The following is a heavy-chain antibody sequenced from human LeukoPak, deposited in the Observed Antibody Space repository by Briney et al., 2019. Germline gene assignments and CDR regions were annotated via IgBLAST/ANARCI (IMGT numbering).Heavy chain of an antibody. CDR3: ARGIYGGNSPLVDL. J-gene: IGHJ5*02. V-gene: IGHV4-39*01. CDR2: IYYTGST. CDR1: GDSISNGGYS. Sequence: SETLSLTCTVSGDSISNGGYSWGWIRQPPGKGLEWIGSIYYTGSTYYNSSLKSRVTMSVDTSKNQFSLKLSSVTAADTAMYYCARGIYGGNSPLVDLWGQGTLVTVSS. D-gene: IGHD6-13*01.